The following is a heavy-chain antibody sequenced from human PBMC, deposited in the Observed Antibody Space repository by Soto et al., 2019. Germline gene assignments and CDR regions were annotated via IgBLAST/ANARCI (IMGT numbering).Heavy chain of an antibody. Sequence: GGSLRLSCAASGFTFSSYSMNWVRQAPGMGLEWVSSISSSSSYIYYADSVRGRFTISRDNSKNTLYLQMSSLRTEDTAVYYCVKSVVTAISSTWFDPWGQGTLVTVSS. J-gene: IGHJ5*02. D-gene: IGHD2-21*02. CDR2: ISSSSSYI. CDR1: GFTFSSYS. CDR3: VKSVVTAISSTWFDP. V-gene: IGHV3-21*01.